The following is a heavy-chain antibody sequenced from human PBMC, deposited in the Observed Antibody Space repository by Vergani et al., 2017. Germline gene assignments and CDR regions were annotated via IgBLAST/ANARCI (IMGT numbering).Heavy chain of an antibody. CDR3: ARDSSQQLVTGDDAFDI. CDR1: GGTFSSYA. J-gene: IGHJ3*02. CDR2: IIPIFGTA. V-gene: IGHV1-69*01. D-gene: IGHD6-13*01. Sequence: QVQLVQSGAEVKKPGSSVKVSCMASGGTFSSYAISWVRQAPGQGLEWMGGIIPIFGTANYAQKFQGRVTITADESTSTAYMELSSLRSEDTAVYYCARDSSQQLVTGDDAFDIWGQGTMVTVSS.